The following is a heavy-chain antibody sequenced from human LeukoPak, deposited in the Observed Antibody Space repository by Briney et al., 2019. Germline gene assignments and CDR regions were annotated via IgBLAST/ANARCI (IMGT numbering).Heavy chain of an antibody. CDR2: VNEYGSEI. D-gene: IGHD2-21*01. Sequence: GGSLRLSCAVSGFIFSGFSVSWVCQAAGKGREWVAKVNEYGSEIFYVGSVKGQFTISRDNAKNTLYLQMNSLRAEDTAVYYCARSDWFDPWGQGTLVIVSS. J-gene: IGHJ5*02. CDR1: GFIFSGFS. CDR3: ARSDWFDP. V-gene: IGHV3-7*01.